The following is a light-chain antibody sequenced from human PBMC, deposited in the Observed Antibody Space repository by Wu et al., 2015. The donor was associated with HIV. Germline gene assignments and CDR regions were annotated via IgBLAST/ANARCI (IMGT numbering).Light chain of an antibody. V-gene: IGKV3-20*01. J-gene: IGKJ2*01. CDR1: QSVSSSY. CDR3: QQYGRLPPYT. CDR2: GAS. Sequence: EIVLTQSPGTLSLSPGEAATLSCRASQSVSSSYLAWYQQKPGQAPRLLIYGASSRATGIPDRFSGSGSGTDFTLTISRLEPEDFAVYYCQQYGRLPPYTFGQGTKLEIK.